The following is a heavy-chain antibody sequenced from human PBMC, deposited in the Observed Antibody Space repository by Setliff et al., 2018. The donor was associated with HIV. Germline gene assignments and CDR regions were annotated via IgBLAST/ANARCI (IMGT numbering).Heavy chain of an antibody. D-gene: IGHD3-9*01. CDR1: GGSISSGGYY. Sequence: SETLSLTCTVSGGSISSGGYYWSWIRHHPGKGLEWIGYIHYSGNTYYNPSLKSRLTISVDTSKNQFSLNLSSVTAADTAVYYCARRLRYFDPSFDIWGQGTLVTVSS. J-gene: IGHJ3*02. V-gene: IGHV4-31*03. CDR2: IHYSGNT. CDR3: ARRLRYFDPSFDI.